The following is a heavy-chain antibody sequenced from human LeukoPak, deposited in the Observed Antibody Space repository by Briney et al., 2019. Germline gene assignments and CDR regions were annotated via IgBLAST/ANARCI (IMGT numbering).Heavy chain of an antibody. D-gene: IGHD2-15*01. CDR3: ATSQSTSGQYGNAFDI. V-gene: IGHV3-7*01. CDR1: GFTSSSYW. CDR2: IKQDGREK. Sequence: GGSLRLSCAASGFTSSSYWMSWVRQAPGKGLEWVANIKQDGREKSYVDSVKGRFPISRDNAKNSLYLQMNSLRAEDTAVYYCATSQSTSGQYGNAFDIWGQGTMVTVSS. J-gene: IGHJ3*02.